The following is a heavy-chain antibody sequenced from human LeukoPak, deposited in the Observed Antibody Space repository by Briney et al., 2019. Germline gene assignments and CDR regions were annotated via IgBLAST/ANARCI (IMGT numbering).Heavy chain of an antibody. CDR3: AKGPRGSQYYDILTGYYRLDFDY. Sequence: GRSLRLSCAASGFTFSSYGMHWVRQAPGKGLELVAVIWYDGSNKYYADSVKGRFTISRDNSKNTLYLQMNSLRAEDTAVYYCAKGPRGSQYYDILTGYYRLDFDYWGQGTLVTVSS. D-gene: IGHD3-9*01. CDR2: IWYDGSNK. J-gene: IGHJ4*02. CDR1: GFTFSSYG. V-gene: IGHV3-33*06.